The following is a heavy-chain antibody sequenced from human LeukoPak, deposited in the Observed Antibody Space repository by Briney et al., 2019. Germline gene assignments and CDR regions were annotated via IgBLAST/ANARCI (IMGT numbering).Heavy chain of an antibody. D-gene: IGHD3-3*01. J-gene: IGHJ4*02. CDR3: VGTFAVFGVISTIA. CDR2: ISLSGDKRGDNT. CDR1: GFTFKIYS. V-gene: IGHV3-23*01. Sequence: GGSLRLSCAAFGFTFKIYSMNWVRQAPGKGLEWVSSISLSGDKRGDNTFYAASVSGRFSISRDNSQNTVFLQMSGLRVDDTAAYYCVGTFAVFGVISTIAWGQGTLVSVSS.